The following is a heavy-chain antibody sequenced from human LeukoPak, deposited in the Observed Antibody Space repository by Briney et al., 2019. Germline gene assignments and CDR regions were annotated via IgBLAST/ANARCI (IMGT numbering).Heavy chain of an antibody. V-gene: IGHV4-31*03. Sequence: SQTLSLTCTVSGGSISSGGYYWSWIRQHPGKGLEWIGYIYYSGSTYYNPSLKSRVTISVDTSKNQFSLKLSSVTAADTGVYYCARDSRSSGSDYWGQGTLVTVSS. CDR1: GGSISSGGYY. D-gene: IGHD6-19*01. CDR2: IYYSGST. J-gene: IGHJ4*02. CDR3: ARDSRSSGSDY.